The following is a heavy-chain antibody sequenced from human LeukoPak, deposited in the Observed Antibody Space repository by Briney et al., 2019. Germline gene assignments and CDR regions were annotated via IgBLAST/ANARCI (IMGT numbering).Heavy chain of an antibody. CDR3: ARDAGYCSGGSCYSGDAFDI. CDR1: GYTFTSYG. V-gene: IGHV1-18*01. D-gene: IGHD2-15*01. J-gene: IGHJ3*02. Sequence: ASVKVSCKASGYTFTSYGISWVRQAPGQGLEWMGWIIAYNGNTNYAQKLQGRVTMTTDTSTSTAYMELRSLRSDDTAVYYCARDAGYCSGGSCYSGDAFDIGGQGTMVTVSS. CDR2: IIAYNGNT.